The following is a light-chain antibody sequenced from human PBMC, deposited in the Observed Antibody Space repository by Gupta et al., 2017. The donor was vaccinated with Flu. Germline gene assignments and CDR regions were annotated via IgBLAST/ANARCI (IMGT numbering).Light chain of an antibody. V-gene: IGKV3-11*01. CDR3: QQRSNWPPKVT. CDR1: QSVSSY. CDR2: DAS. J-gene: IGKJ5*01. Sequence: EIVLTQSPATLSLSPGERATLSCRASQSVSSYLAWYQQKPGQAPRLLIYDASNRATGIPARFSGSGDGTDFTLTISSREPEDFAVYYCQQRSNWPPKVTFGQGTRLEIK.